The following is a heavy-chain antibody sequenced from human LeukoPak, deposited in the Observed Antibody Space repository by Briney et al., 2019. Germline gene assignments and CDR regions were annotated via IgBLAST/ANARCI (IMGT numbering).Heavy chain of an antibody. J-gene: IGHJ4*02. Sequence: GASVKVSCKVSGYTLTELSMHWVRQAPGKGLEWMGGFDPEDGETIYAQKFQGRVTMTEDTSTDTAYMELSSLRSEDTAVYYCATVGYCYNYFDYWGQGTLVTVSS. V-gene: IGHV1-24*01. D-gene: IGHD2-15*01. CDR1: GYTLTELS. CDR2: FDPEDGET. CDR3: ATVGYCYNYFDY.